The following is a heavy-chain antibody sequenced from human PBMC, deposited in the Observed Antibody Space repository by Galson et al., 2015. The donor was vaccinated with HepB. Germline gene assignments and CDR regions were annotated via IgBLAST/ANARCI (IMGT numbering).Heavy chain of an antibody. CDR3: ATEQGPQRDYDYVWGSTDGLV. Sequence: SVKVSCKVSGYTLTELSMHWVRQAPGKGLEWMGGFDPEDGETIYAQKFQGRVTMTEDTSTDTAYMELSSLRSEDTAVYYCATEQGPQRDYDYVWGSTDGLVWGQGTLVTVSS. J-gene: IGHJ4*02. V-gene: IGHV1-24*01. CDR2: FDPEDGET. D-gene: IGHD3-16*01. CDR1: GYTLTELS.